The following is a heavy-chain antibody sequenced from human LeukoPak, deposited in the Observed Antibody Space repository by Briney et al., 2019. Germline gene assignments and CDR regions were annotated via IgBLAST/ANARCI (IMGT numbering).Heavy chain of an antibody. D-gene: IGHD6-19*01. CDR2: IIPIFGTA. CDR3: ASPHNDTSGYVHFDY. J-gene: IGHJ4*02. Sequence: GASVKVSCKASGGTFSSYAISWVRQAPGQGLEWMGGIIPIFGTANYAQKFQGRVTITTDESTSTAYMELSSLRSEDTAVYYCASPHNDTSGYVHFDYWGQGTLVTVSS. CDR1: GGTFSSYA. V-gene: IGHV1-69*05.